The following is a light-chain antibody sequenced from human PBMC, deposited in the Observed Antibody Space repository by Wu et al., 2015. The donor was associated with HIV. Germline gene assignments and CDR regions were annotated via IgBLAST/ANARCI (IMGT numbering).Light chain of an antibody. CDR3: QQRSNWPPLT. CDR2: DAS. CDR1: QSVSSY. J-gene: IGKJ4*01. V-gene: IGKV3-11*01. Sequence: EIVLTQSPATLSLSPGERATLSCRASQSVSSYLAWYQQKPGQAPRLLTYDASNRATGIPARFSGSGSGTDFTLTISSLEPEDFAVYYCQQRSNWPPLTFGGGTKVEIK.